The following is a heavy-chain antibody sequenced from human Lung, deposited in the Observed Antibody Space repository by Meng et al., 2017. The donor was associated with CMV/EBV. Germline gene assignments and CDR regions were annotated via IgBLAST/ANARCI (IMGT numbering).Heavy chain of an antibody. CDR3: AKMYCGTTSCYIFDF. CDR1: GFTFSDFA. Sequence: ESXKIPCAASGFTFSDFAMSWVRQAPGKGLEWVSVIYSGGRSTSYADSVKARFTISRDNSKNKLYLPMNRLRTDDTAVYYCAKMYCGTTSCYIFDFWGLGTLVTVSS. CDR2: IYSGGRST. V-gene: IGHV3-23*03. J-gene: IGHJ4*02. D-gene: IGHD2-2*02.